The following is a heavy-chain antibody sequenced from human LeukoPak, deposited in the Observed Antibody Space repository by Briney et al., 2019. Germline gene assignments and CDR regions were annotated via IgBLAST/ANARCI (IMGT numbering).Heavy chain of an antibody. V-gene: IGHV1-2*02. D-gene: IGHD3-10*01. CDR3: ARGRSVNYFGQDY. Sequence: ASVKVSCKASGYTFTGYYIHWVRQAPGQGLEWMGWINPNNGGTNYAQKFQGRVTMTRYTSISTAYMDLSSLTSDDTAVYFCARGRSVNYFGQDYWGQGTLVTVSS. J-gene: IGHJ4*02. CDR1: GYTFTGYY. CDR2: INPNNGGT.